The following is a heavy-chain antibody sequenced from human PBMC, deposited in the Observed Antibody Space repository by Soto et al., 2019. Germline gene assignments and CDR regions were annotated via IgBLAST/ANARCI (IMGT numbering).Heavy chain of an antibody. CDR2: IYSSGST. V-gene: IGHV4-4*07. J-gene: IGHJ5*02. CDR1: GGAISGYY. CDR3: ARGQRFSDWFDP. Sequence: SETLSLTCTVTGGAISGYYWTWIRQSDGEGLEWIGRIYSSGSTNYNPSLKSRVTISLDTSMNYFSLRLSSVTAADTAVYYCARGQRFSDWFDPWGQGTLVTVSS. D-gene: IGHD3-3*01.